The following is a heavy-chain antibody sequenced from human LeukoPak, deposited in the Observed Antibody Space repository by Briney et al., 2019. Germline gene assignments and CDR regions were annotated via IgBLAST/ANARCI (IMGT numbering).Heavy chain of an antibody. J-gene: IGHJ3*02. D-gene: IGHD2-15*01. CDR3: AKERNDCSGGSSHYLDAFDI. Sequence: GGSLRLSCAASGFTFSSYWMSWVRQAPGKWLEWVADIKQDGSEKYYVDSVKGRFTISRDNAKNSLYLQMNSLRAEDTAVYYCAKERNDCSGGSSHYLDAFDIWGQGTMVTVSS. CDR1: GFTFSSYW. V-gene: IGHV3-7*01. CDR2: IKQDGSEK.